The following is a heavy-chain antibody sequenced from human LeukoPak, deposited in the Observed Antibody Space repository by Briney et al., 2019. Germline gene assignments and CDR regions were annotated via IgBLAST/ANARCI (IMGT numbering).Heavy chain of an antibody. CDR3: ASCVAVPGLPDY. CDR2: INSDGSST. D-gene: IGHD6-19*01. Sequence: GGSLRLSCAASGFTFSSYWMHWVRQAPGKGLVWVSRINSDGSSTSYADSVKGRFTISRDNAKNTLYLQVNSLRAEDTAVYYCASCVAVPGLPDYWGQGTLVTVSS. V-gene: IGHV3-74*01. CDR1: GFTFSSYW. J-gene: IGHJ4*02.